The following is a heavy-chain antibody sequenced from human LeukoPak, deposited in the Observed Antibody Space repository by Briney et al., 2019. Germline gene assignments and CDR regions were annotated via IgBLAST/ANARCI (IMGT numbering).Heavy chain of an antibody. J-gene: IGHJ4*02. D-gene: IGHD3-10*01. V-gene: IGHV1-2*04. CDR2: INPNSGGT. CDR3: ARGPYYFGSGNYYPPNY. CDR1: GYTFTGYY. Sequence: ASVKVSCKASGYTFTGYYMHWVRQAPGQGLEWMGWINPNSGGTNYAQKFQGWVTMTRDTSISTAYMELSRLRSDDTAVYYCARGPYYFGSGNYYPPNYWGQGTLVTVSS.